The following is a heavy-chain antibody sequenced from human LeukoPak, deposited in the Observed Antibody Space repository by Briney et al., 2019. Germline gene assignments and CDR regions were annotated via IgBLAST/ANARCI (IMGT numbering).Heavy chain of an antibody. Sequence: PSETLSLTCAVYGGSFSGYYWSWIRQPPGKGLEWIGEINHSGSTNYNPSLKSRVTILVDTSKNQFSLKLSSVTAADTAVYYCARASSRWLQFDYWGQGTLVTVSS. CDR2: INHSGST. D-gene: IGHD5-24*01. V-gene: IGHV4-34*01. CDR1: GGSFSGYY. CDR3: ARASSRWLQFDY. J-gene: IGHJ4*02.